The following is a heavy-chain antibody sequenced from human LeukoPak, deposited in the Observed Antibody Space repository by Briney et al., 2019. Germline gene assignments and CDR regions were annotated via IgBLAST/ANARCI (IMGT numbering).Heavy chain of an antibody. V-gene: IGHV4-4*07. J-gene: IGHJ3*02. CDR2: IYTSGST. Sequence: PSETLSLTCTVSGGSISSYYWSWIRQPAGKGLEWIGRIYTSGSTNYNPSLKSRVTMSVDTSKNQFSLKLSSVTAADTAVYYCAKDRVVTDPVDAFDIWGQGTMVTVSS. CDR3: AKDRVVTDPVDAFDI. D-gene: IGHD3-22*01. CDR1: GGSISSYY.